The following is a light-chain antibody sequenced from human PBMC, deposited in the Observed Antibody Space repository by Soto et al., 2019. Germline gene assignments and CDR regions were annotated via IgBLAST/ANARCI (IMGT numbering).Light chain of an antibody. Sequence: QPVLTQSSSASASLGSSVKLTCTLSSGHSSYIIAWHQQQPGKAPRYLMKLEGSGSYNKGCGVPDRFSGSSSGADRYLTISNLQFEDEADYYCETWDSNTHRVVFGGGTKLTVL. CDR1: SGHSSYI. J-gene: IGLJ2*01. CDR3: ETWDSNTHRVV. CDR2: LEGSGSY. V-gene: IGLV4-60*02.